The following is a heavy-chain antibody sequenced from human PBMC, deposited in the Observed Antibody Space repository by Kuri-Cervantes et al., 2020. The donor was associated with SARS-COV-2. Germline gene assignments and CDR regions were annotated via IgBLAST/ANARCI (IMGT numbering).Heavy chain of an antibody. CDR2: IKQDGSEK. CDR1: GFTISSYW. J-gene: IGHJ3*02. V-gene: IGHV3-7*01. Sequence: GESLKTSYAASGFTISSYWMSWVREAAGKGLEWVANIKQDGSEKYYVDSVKGRFTISRDNAKNSLYLQMNSLRAEDTAVYYCAFPISGWYGGAFDIWGQGTMVTVSS. D-gene: IGHD6-19*01. CDR3: AFPISGWYGGAFDI.